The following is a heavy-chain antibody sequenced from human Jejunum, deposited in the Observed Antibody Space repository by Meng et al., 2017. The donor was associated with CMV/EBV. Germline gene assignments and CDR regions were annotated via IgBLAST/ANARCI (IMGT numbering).Heavy chain of an antibody. CDR2: IYYSGLT. CDR3: ARILAVRPGGGPSNI. V-gene: IGHV4-39*01. J-gene: IGHJ3*02. D-gene: IGHD6-6*01. CDR1: GEYSSDTNYY. Sequence: GEYSSDTNYYWGWIRQSPGKGLEWIGSIYYSGLTYFNPSLKSRVTVSVDTSKNQFSLKLTSVTAADTAVYYCARILAVRPGGGPSNIWGQGTMVTVSS.